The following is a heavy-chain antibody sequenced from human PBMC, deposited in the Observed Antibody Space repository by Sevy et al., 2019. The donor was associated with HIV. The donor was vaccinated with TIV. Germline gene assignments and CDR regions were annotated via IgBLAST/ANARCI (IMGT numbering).Heavy chain of an antibody. D-gene: IGHD2-15*01. CDR2: INPSSGGT. CDR3: ARQVDNWFDP. Sequence: VKVSCETSGYTFTYYYIHWVRQAPGQGLEWMGWINPSSGGTQYAQKFQGRVSVTSDTSRRTSYMELRRLRSDDTALYYCARQVDNWFDPWCQGTPVTVSS. J-gene: IGHJ5*02. CDR1: GYTFTYYY. V-gene: IGHV1-2*02.